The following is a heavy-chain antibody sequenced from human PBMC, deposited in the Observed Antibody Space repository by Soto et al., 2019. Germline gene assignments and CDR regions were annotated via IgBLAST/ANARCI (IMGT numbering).Heavy chain of an antibody. CDR3: ARDPKTSGGQHWAFNYFDS. V-gene: IGHV3-30-3*01. J-gene: IGHJ4*02. Sequence: GGSLRLSCAASGFSFSISPMHWVRQAPGKGPEWVALISYDGTNKFYADSVKGRFTISRDNSKSTLYLQVDSPRPEDAAVYYCARDPKTSGGQHWAFNYFDSWGQGTLVTVSS. D-gene: IGHD7-27*01. CDR1: GFSFSISP. CDR2: ISYDGTNK.